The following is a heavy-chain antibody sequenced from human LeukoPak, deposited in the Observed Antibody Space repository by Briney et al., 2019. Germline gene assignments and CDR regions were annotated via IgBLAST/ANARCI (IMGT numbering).Heavy chain of an antibody. J-gene: IGHJ2*01. D-gene: IGHD6-13*01. CDR2: ISYDGSNK. CDR1: GFTFSSYG. Sequence: GGSLRLSCAASGFTFSSYGMHWVRQAPGKGLEWVAVISYDGSNKYYADSVKGRFTISRDNSKNTLYLQMNSLRAEDTAMYYCATNRQYIAAAGTWYFDLWGRGTLVTVSS. CDR3: ATNRQYIAAAGTWYFDL. V-gene: IGHV3-30*03.